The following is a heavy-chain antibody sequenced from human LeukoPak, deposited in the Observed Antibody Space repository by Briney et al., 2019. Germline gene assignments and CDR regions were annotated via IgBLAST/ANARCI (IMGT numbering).Heavy chain of an antibody. CDR3: ARGENDFWSGYYTRTFDP. D-gene: IGHD3-3*01. Sequence: SETLSLTCTVSGGSISSYYWSWIRQPPGKGLEWIGEINHSGSTNYNPSLKSRATISVDTSKNQFSLKLSSVTAADTAVYYCARGENDFWSGYYTRTFDPWGQGTLVTVSS. CDR1: GGSISSYY. V-gene: IGHV4-34*01. CDR2: INHSGST. J-gene: IGHJ5*02.